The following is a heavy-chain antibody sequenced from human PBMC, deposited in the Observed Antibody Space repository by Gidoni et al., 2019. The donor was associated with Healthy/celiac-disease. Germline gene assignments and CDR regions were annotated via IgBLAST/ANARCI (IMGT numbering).Heavy chain of an antibody. V-gene: IGHV1-18*04. D-gene: IGHD1-26*01. CDR3: ARDQAPQWERGHYYYGMDV. CDR2: IRAYNGNT. J-gene: IGHJ6*02. Sequence: QVQLVQSGAEVKKPGASVKVSCKASGYNFTSYGISWVRQAHGQGLEWMGWIRAYNGNTNYAQKLQGRVTMTTDTSTSTAYMELRSLRSDDTAVYYCARDQAPQWERGHYYYGMDVWGQGTTVTVSS. CDR1: GYNFTSYG.